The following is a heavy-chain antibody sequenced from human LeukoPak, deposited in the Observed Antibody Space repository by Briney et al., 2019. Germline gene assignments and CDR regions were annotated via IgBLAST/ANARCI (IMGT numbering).Heavy chain of an antibody. CDR3: ARGLMGGYPRFDH. V-gene: IGHV3-74*01. CDR2: INSDGSST. J-gene: IGHJ4*02. Sequence: GGYLRLSCAASAFTFSSYRMYWDRQAPGKGLVWVSRINSDGSSTSYADSVKGRFTISRDNAKNTLYLQLNSLRAEDTAVYYCARGLMGGYPRFDHWGQGTLVTASS. D-gene: IGHD2-8*01. CDR1: AFTFSSYR.